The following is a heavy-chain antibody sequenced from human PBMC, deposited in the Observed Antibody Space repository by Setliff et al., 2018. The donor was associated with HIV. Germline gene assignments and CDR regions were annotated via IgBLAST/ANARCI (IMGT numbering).Heavy chain of an antibody. CDR3: TRGGDPARVVGFRGFDP. J-gene: IGHJ5*02. V-gene: IGHV1-2*02. Sequence: ASVKVSCKTSGYTFTAYYMHWVRQAPGQGLEWMGWIDPNNGDSDSAQKFQGRFTLTRDTSISTAYMELRSLTSDDTALYYCTRGGDPARVVGFRGFDPWGQGTQVTVSS. CDR1: GYTFTAYY. D-gene: IGHD3-16*01. CDR2: IDPNNGDS.